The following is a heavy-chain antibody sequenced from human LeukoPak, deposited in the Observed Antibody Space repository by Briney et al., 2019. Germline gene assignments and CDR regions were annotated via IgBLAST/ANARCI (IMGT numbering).Heavy chain of an antibody. CDR1: GFTFSSYG. Sequence: GRSLRLSCAASGFTFSSYGMHWVRQDPGKGLEWVAVIWYDGSNKYYADSVKGRFTISRDNSKNTLYLQMNSLRAEDTAVYYCARDVGGFGVPWFDPWGQGTLVTVSS. J-gene: IGHJ5*02. D-gene: IGHD3-16*01. V-gene: IGHV3-33*01. CDR2: IWYDGSNK. CDR3: ARDVGGFGVPWFDP.